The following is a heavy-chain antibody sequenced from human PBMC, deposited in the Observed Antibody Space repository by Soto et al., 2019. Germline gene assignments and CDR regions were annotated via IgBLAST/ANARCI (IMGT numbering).Heavy chain of an antibody. CDR1: GFTFSSYS. D-gene: IGHD3-10*01. CDR2: ISSSSSTI. CDR3: ARDSGSP. Sequence: GGSLRLSCAASGFTFSSYSMNWVRQAPGKGLEWVSYISSSSSTIYYADSVKGRFTISRDNAKNSLYLQMSSLRSEDTAVYYCARDSGSPWGPGTLVTVSS. V-gene: IGHV3-48*01. J-gene: IGHJ5*02.